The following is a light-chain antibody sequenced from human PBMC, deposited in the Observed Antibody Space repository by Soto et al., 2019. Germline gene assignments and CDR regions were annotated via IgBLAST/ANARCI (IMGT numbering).Light chain of an antibody. V-gene: IGKV2-30*02. CDR1: QSLIHSDGNTY. Sequence: DVVMTQSPLSLPVTLGQPASISCSSSQSLIHSDGNTYLNWFQQTPGNSPRRLSDKVSDWDSGVRDRFTGRGYGAEFTLKISRGEAEDVGVYYCMQGTHLRWTFGQGTEVE. CDR3: MQGTHLRWT. J-gene: IGKJ1*01. CDR2: KVS.